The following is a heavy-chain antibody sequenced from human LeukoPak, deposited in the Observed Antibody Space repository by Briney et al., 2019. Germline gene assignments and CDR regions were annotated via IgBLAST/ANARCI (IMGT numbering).Heavy chain of an antibody. V-gene: IGHV3-11*01. Sequence: GGSLRLSCAASGFIFSDYYMSWIRQAPGKGLEWVSYISSSGSTIHYADSVKGRFTISRDNAKNSLFLQMNSLRVEDTAVYYCARVVDDSRSDYFDYWGQGTLVTVSS. D-gene: IGHD3-22*01. CDR2: ISSSGSTI. CDR1: GFIFSDYY. J-gene: IGHJ4*02. CDR3: ARVVDDSRSDYFDY.